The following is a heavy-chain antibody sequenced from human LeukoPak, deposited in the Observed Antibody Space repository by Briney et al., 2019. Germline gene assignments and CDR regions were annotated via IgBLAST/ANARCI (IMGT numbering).Heavy chain of an antibody. D-gene: IGHD6-13*01. CDR2: IYYSGST. CDR3: ARLPGRNQKRIAAAGGVWSLDY. Sequence: SGTLSLTCAVSGGSISSSNWWSWVRQPPGKGLEWIGYIYYSGSTNYNPSLKSRVTISVDTSKNQFSLKLSSVTAADTAVYYCARLPGRNQKRIAAAGGVWSLDYWGQGTLVTVSS. CDR1: GGSISSSNW. V-gene: IGHV4-4*02. J-gene: IGHJ4*02.